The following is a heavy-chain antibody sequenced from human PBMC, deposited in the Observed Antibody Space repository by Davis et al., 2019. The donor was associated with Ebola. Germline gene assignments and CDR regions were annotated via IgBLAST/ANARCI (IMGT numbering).Heavy chain of an antibody. J-gene: IGHJ4*02. V-gene: IGHV4-39*01. CDR3: ARLANYDFWSGYSEVDY. CDR1: RSYV. Sequence: RSYVVSWIRQPPGKGLEWIGSIYYSGSTNYNPSLKSRVTISVDTSKNQFSLKLSSVTAADTAVYYCARLANYDFWSGYSEVDYWGQGTLVTVSS. D-gene: IGHD3-3*01. CDR2: IYYSGST.